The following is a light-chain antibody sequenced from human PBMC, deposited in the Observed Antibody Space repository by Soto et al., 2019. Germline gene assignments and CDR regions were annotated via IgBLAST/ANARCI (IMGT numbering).Light chain of an antibody. CDR3: SSYAGFNVV. Sequence: QLVLTQPPSASGSPGQSVTISCTGTSSDVGGYNYVSWYQQHPGKAPKVMIFEVSKRPSGVPDRFSGSKSGNTASLTVSGLQAEDEADYYCSSYAGFNVVFGGGTKLTVL. V-gene: IGLV2-8*01. CDR2: EVS. CDR1: SSDVGGYNY. J-gene: IGLJ2*01.